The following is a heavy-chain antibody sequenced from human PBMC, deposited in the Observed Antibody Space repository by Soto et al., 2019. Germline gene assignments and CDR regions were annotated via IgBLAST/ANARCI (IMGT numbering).Heavy chain of an antibody. Sequence: GGSLRLSCAASGFTFSSYAMHWVRQAPGKGLEWVAVISYDGSNKYYADSVKGRFTISRDNSRNTLYLQMNSLRAEDTAVYYCARDMGITMIVVVIGQFDYWGQGTLVTVSS. V-gene: IGHV3-30-3*01. D-gene: IGHD3-22*01. J-gene: IGHJ4*02. CDR3: ARDMGITMIVVVIGQFDY. CDR1: GFTFSSYA. CDR2: ISYDGSNK.